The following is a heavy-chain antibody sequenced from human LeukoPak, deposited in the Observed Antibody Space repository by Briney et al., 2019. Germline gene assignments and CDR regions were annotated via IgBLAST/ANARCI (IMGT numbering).Heavy chain of an antibody. CDR3: ARHLYTGFDS. J-gene: IGHJ5*01. CDR1: GGPISNYY. V-gene: IGHV4-59*08. D-gene: IGHD2-2*02. CDR2: IYYSGNI. Sequence: SETLSLTCTVSGGPISNYYWSWIRQPPGKGLEWLGSIYYSGNIDYSPSLKSRVTISVDTSKKQFSLKLTSVTAADTAVYYCARHLYTGFDSWGQGTLVTVSS.